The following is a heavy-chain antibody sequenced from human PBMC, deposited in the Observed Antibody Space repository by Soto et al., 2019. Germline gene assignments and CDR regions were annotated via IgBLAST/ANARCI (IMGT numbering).Heavy chain of an antibody. Sequence: KSXXTLSLSCAVSGGSLSNFYWSWVRQPPGKGLELIGYIYDSGNTKYNPSLKSRVSISLDTSNKQLSLKLTYVTAADTAVYFCARAPMVITRSYFDLWGQGTPGTVSS. CDR3: ARAPMVITRSYFDL. CDR1: GGSLSNFY. V-gene: IGHV4-59*01. J-gene: IGHJ4*02. CDR2: IYDSGNT. D-gene: IGHD2-21*01.